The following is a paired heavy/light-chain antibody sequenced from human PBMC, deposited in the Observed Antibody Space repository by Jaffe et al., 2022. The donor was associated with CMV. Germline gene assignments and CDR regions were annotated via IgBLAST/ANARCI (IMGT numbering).Light chain of an antibody. CDR3: SSYAGSNNLI. Sequence: QSALTQPPSASGSPGQSVTISCTGTSSDVGGYKYVSWYQQHPGKAPRLMIFEVNKRPSGVPDRFSGSKSGNTASLTVSGLQAEDEADYYCSSYAGSNNLIFGGGTKLTVL. V-gene: IGLV2-8*01. CDR1: SSDVGGYKY. J-gene: IGLJ2*01. CDR2: EVN.
Heavy chain of an antibody. J-gene: IGHJ4*02. CDR2: IFPDDSDT. V-gene: IGHV5-51*01. CDR3: ARPVFSGGNPWHFDY. Sequence: EVQLVQSGAEVKKPGESLKISCKASGYSFTTYWIGWVRQMPGKGLEWIGIIFPDDSDTKYSPSFQGQVTLSADKSISTAYLQWSSLKASDTAMYYCARPVFSGGNPWHFDYWGQGILVTVSS. D-gene: IGHD2-15*01. CDR1: GYSFTTYW.